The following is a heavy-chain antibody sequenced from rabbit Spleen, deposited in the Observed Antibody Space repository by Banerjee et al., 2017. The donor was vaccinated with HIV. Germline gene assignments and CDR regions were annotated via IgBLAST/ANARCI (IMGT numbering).Heavy chain of an antibody. V-gene: IGHV1S40*01. D-gene: IGHD1-1*01. Sequence: QSLEESGGDLVTPGASLTLTCTASGFSFSSGYMCWVRQAPGKGLEWIACIYTGSSGRTYYASWAKGRVTISKTSSTTVTLQMTSLTAADTATYWCARDDISRGNGWDLWGPGTLVTVS. CDR2: IYTGSSGRT. J-gene: IGHJ4*01. CDR3: ARDDISRGNGWDL. CDR1: GFSFSSGY.